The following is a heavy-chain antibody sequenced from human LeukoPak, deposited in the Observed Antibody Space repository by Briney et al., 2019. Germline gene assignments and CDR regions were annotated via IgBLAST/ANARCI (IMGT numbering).Heavy chain of an antibody. CDR3: ARLSRGRPHEYHQH. J-gene: IGHJ1*01. CDR1: GGSISGFY. V-gene: IGHV4-59*01. Sequence: QVQLQESGPGLVKPSETLSLTCTVSGGSISGFYWSWVRQPPGKGLEWVAYIHYSGRANYNPSLKSRATISLDTSKNQFSLKLTSASAADTAVYYCARLSRGRPHEYHQHWGQGTLITVSS. CDR2: IHYSGRA. D-gene: IGHD5-24*01.